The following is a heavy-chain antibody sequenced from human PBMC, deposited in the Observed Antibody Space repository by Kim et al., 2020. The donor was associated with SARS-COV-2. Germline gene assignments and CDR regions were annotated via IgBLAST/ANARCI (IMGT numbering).Heavy chain of an antibody. CDR1: GGSISSGDYY. Sequence: SETLSLTCSVSGGSISSGDYYWSWIRQPPGKGLEWIGYIYYTGSRYYKPSLESRVIISEDMSKNQFSLHLSSVTAADTAVYYCVRIGRYSTTIRAFDLW. D-gene: IGHD2-2*01. V-gene: IGHV4-30-4*01. CDR2: IYYTGSR. J-gene: IGHJ3*01. CDR3: VRIGRYSTTIRAFDL.